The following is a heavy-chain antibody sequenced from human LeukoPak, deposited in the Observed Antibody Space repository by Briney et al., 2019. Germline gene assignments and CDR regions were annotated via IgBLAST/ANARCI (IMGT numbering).Heavy chain of an antibody. D-gene: IGHD1-26*01. CDR1: GFTFSSYS. V-gene: IGHV3-48*01. CDR2: ISSSSSTI. J-gene: IGHJ6*03. Sequence: GGSLRLSCAASGFTFSSYSMNWVRQAPGKGLEWVSYISSSSSTIYYADSVKDRFTISRDNAKNSLYLQMNSLRAEDTAVYYCARDSSGSYYYYYYMDVWGKGTTVTVSS. CDR3: ARDSSGSYYYYYYMDV.